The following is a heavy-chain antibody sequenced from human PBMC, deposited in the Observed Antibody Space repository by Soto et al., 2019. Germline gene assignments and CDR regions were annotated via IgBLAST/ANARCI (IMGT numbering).Heavy chain of an antibody. D-gene: IGHD5-12*01. CDR3: AKEYSGYDGVPPDG. J-gene: IGHJ4*02. CDR2: IIPILGIA. V-gene: IGHV1-69*04. Sequence: SVKVSCKASGGTFSSYTISWVRQAPGQGLEWMGRIIPILGIANYAQKFQGRVTITADKSTSTAYMELSSLRSEDTAVYYCAKEYSGYDGVPPDGRGQGTPVTVSS. CDR1: GGTFSSYT.